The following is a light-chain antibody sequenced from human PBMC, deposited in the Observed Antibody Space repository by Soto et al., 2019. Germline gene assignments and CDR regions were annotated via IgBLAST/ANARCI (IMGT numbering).Light chain of an antibody. CDR2: KAS. V-gene: IGKV1-5*03. Sequence: HNTHSPSTLSASVGDRVTITCRASQSISSWLAWYQQKPGKAPKLLIYKASSLESGVPSRFSGSGSGTEFTLTISSLQPDDFATYYCQQYNSYSTFGQGTKV. CDR1: QSISSW. CDR3: QQYNSYST. J-gene: IGKJ1*01.